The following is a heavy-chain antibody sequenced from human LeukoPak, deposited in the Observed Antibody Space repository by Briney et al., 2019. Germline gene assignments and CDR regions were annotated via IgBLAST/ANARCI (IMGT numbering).Heavy chain of an antibody. CDR3: ATDVGAD. V-gene: IGHV3-7*01. CDR1: GFTFSRSW. J-gene: IGHJ4*02. CDR2: IKEDGSEK. Sequence: GGSLKLSCAASGFTFSRSWMTWVRQTPGKGLQWVANIKEDGSEKYYVDSVKGRFTISRDNAKNSLYLQMNSLRAEDTAVYYCATDVGADWGQGTLVTVSS.